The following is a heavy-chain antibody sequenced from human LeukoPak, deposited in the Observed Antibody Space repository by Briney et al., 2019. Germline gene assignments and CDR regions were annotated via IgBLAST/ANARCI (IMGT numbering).Heavy chain of an antibody. D-gene: IGHD6-13*01. V-gene: IGHV3-11*06. CDR3: ARVGSIAAAGTPDY. CDR1: GFTFSDYY. Sequence: GGSLRLSCAASGFTFSDYYMTWIRQAPGKGLEWLSYISGSGSYTNYADSVKGRFTTSRDNAKNSLYLQMNSLRAEDTAVYYCARVGSIAAAGTPDYWGQGTLVTVSS. CDR2: ISGSGSYT. J-gene: IGHJ4*02.